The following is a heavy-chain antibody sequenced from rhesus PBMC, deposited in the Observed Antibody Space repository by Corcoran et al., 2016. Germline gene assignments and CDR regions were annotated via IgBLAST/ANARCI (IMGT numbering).Heavy chain of an antibody. CDR2: ISYSGRT. CDR1: GYSISSGYG. CDR3: ARGGRRYCTGSGCYARDAFDF. J-gene: IGHJ3*01. V-gene: IGHV4-122*02. D-gene: IGHD2-21*01. Sequence: QLQLQESGPGLVKPSETLSLTCAVSGYSISSGYGWSWIRQPPGNGLEWIWYISYSGRTSYNPSRKSRFTISRETSKNQFSRKLGSVTAADTAVYYCARGGRRYCTGSGCYARDAFDFWGQGLRVTVSS.